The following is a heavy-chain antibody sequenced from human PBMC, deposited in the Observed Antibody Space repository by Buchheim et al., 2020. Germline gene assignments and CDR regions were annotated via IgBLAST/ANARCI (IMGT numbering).Heavy chain of an antibody. CDR3: AKDFGGGVYNWNYCDY. CDR2: ISYDGSNK. J-gene: IGHJ4*02. Sequence: QVQLVESGGGVVQPGRSLRLSCAASGFTFSSYGMHWVRQAPGKGLEWVAVISYDGSNKYYADSVKGRFTISRDNSKNTLYLQMNRLRAEDKAVYCGAKDFGGGVYNWNYCDYWGQGTL. V-gene: IGHV3-30*18. CDR1: GFTFSSYG. D-gene: IGHD1-20*01.